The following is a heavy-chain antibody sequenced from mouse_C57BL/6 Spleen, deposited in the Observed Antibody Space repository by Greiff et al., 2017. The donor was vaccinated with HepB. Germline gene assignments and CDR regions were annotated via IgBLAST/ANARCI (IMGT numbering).Heavy chain of an antibody. CDR3: ARGPYSNYWYFDV. CDR1: GYTFTSYW. Sequence: VQLQQPGAELVRPGTSVKLSCKASGYTFTSYWMHWVKQRPGQGLEWIGVIDPSDSYTNYNQKFKGKATLTVDTSSSTAYMQLSSLTSEDSAVYYCARGPYSNYWYFDVWGTGTTVTGSS. V-gene: IGHV1-59*01. D-gene: IGHD2-5*01. CDR2: IDPSDSYT. J-gene: IGHJ1*03.